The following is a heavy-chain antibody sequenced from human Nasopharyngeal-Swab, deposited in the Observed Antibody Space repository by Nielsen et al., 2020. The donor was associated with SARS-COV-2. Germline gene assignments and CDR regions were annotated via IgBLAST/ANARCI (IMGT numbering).Heavy chain of an antibody. V-gene: IGHV3-23*01. J-gene: IGHJ4*02. CDR3: AKDLRGPYFF. CDR1: GYSFRTYG. D-gene: IGHD2/OR15-2a*01. CDR2: IFGSGDLSGSGGNT. Sequence: GGSLRLSCVASGYSFRTYGMSWVRQAPGKGLEWVADIFGSGDLSGSGGNTYYADSVKGRFTIPRDNSKNTLSLQMTGLGAEDTAVYYCAKDLRGPYFFWGQGTLVTVSS.